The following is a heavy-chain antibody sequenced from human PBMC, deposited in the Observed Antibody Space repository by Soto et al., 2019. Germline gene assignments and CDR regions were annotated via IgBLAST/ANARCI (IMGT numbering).Heavy chain of an antibody. J-gene: IGHJ6*02. CDR1: GYTFTSYY. Sequence: ASVKVSCKASGYTFTSYYMHWVRQAPGQGLEWMGIINPSGGSTSYAQKFQGRVTMTRDTSTSTVYMELSSLRSEDTAVYYCARVRELIAVAPAYYYYYGMDVWGQGTTVTVSS. CDR2: INPSGGST. D-gene: IGHD6-19*01. CDR3: ARVRELIAVAPAYYYYYGMDV. V-gene: IGHV1-46*03.